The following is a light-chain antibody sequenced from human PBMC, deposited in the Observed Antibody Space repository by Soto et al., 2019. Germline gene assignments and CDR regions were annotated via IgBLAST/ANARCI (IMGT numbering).Light chain of an antibody. V-gene: IGLV2-18*02. CDR1: SSDVGSYNR. CDR2: EVS. CDR3: SSYTSTRTYV. Sequence: QSVLTQPPSVSGSPGQSVTISCTGTSSDVGSYNRVSWYQQPPGTAPKLMIYEVSNRPSGVPDRFSGSKSGNTASLTISGLQAEYEADYYCSSYTSTRTYVLGTGSKVTDL. J-gene: IGLJ1*01.